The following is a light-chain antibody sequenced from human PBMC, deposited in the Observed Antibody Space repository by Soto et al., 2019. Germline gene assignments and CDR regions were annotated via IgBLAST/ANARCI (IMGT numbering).Light chain of an antibody. CDR3: QQYHDWPPWT. Sequence: EIVMTQSPATLSVSPGERATLSCRASQSVSSNLAWYQQKPGQAPRLLIFGASTRATAFPTRFSGRGSGTEFTLTISRLQSDDFALYHCQQYHDWPPWTFGQGTKVEVK. CDR1: QSVSSN. J-gene: IGKJ1*01. V-gene: IGKV3-15*01. CDR2: GAS.